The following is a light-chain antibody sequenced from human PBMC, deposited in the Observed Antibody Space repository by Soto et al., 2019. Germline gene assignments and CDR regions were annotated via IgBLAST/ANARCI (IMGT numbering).Light chain of an antibody. CDR3: QQYGSSPPAIT. J-gene: IGKJ5*01. CDR1: QGIGDT. V-gene: IGKV3-20*01. CDR2: GAS. Sequence: EVVLTQSPGTLSVSPGEGVTLSWRASQGIGDTLAWYQHKPGQAPRLLIYGASSRATGIPDRFSGSGSGTDFTLTISRLEPEDFAVYYCQQYGSSPPAITFGQGTRLEIK.